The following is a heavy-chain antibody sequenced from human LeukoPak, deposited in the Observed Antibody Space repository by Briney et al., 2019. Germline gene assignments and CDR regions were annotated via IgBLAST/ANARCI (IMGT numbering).Heavy chain of an antibody. CDR3: AKVGCSSTSCYANYYYYMDV. D-gene: IGHD2-2*01. CDR2: IRYDGSNK. Sequence: PGGSLRLSCAASGFTFSSYGMHWVRQAPGKGLDWVAFIRYDGSNKYYADSVKGRFTISRDNSKNTLYLQMNSLRAEDSGVYYCAKVGCSSTSCYANYYYYMDVWGKGTTVTVSS. J-gene: IGHJ6*03. CDR1: GFTFSSYG. V-gene: IGHV3-30*02.